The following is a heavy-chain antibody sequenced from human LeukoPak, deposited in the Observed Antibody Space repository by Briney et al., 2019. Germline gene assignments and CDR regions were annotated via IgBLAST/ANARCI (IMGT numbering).Heavy chain of an antibody. V-gene: IGHV1-46*01. CDR3: ASSGSGSYPDY. D-gene: IGHD1-26*01. CDR1: GYTFTSYY. J-gene: IGHJ4*02. Sequence: GASVKVSCKASGYTFTSYYMHWVRQAPGQGLEWMGIINPSGGSTSYAQKFHGRVTMTRDTSTSTVYMELSSLRSEDTAVYYCASSGSGSYPDYWGQGTLVTVSS. CDR2: INPSGGST.